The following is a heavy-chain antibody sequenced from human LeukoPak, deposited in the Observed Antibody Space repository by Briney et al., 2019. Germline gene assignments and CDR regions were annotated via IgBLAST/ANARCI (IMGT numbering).Heavy chain of an antibody. Sequence: GASVKVSCKASGYTFTSYDINWVRQATGQGLEWMGWMNPNSGNTGYAQKLQGRVTITRNTSISTAYMEPSSLRSEDTAVYYCARGQVSSSWYWGWLDYYMDVWSKGTTVTVSS. CDR3: ARGQVSSSWYWGWLDYYMDV. CDR1: GYTFTSYD. D-gene: IGHD6-13*01. J-gene: IGHJ6*03. CDR2: MNPNSGNT. V-gene: IGHV1-8*03.